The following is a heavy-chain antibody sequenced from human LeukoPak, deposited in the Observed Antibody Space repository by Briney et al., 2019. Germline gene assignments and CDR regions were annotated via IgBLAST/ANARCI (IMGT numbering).Heavy chain of an antibody. CDR2: IYYSGDT. D-gene: IGHD1-14*01. J-gene: IGHJ3*02. Sequence: SETLSLTCTVSGGSISSSSYYWGWIRQPPGKGLEWIGSIYYSGDTSYCPSLKSRVTMSLDTYKKQFSLRLNSVTAADTAVYYCARAGSAGIGFDIWGQGTMVTVSS. V-gene: IGHV4-30-4*08. CDR3: ARAGSAGIGFDI. CDR1: GGSISSSSYY.